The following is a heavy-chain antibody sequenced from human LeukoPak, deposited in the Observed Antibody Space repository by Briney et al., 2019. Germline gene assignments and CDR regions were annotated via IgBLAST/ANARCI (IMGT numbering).Heavy chain of an antibody. CDR1: GFTVSSNY. V-gene: IGHV3-53*01. Sequence: GGSLRLSCAASGFTVSSNYMSWVRQAPGKGLEWVSVTYSGGSSNYADSVKGRFSISRDNAKNTLYLQMNSLRVEDTAVYYCARGRPHGNDYWGQGTLVTVSS. D-gene: IGHD4-23*01. J-gene: IGHJ4*02. CDR2: TYSGGSS. CDR3: ARGRPHGNDY.